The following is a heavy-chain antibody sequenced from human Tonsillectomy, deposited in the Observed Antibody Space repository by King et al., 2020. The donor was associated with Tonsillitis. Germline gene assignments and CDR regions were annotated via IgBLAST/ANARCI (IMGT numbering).Heavy chain of an antibody. CDR1: GFTFDDYA. CDR2: ISWNSGSI. Sequence: VQLVESGGGLVQPGRSLRLSCAASGFTFDDYAMHWVRQAPGKGLEWVAGISWNSGSIGYADSVKGRFTIYRDNAKNSLYLQMNSLRAEDTALYYCAKYYRQFGSFWSAGGFDLWGRGTLFTVSS. J-gene: IGHJ2*01. V-gene: IGHV3-9*01. D-gene: IGHD3-10*01. CDR3: AKYYRQFGSFWSAGGFDL.